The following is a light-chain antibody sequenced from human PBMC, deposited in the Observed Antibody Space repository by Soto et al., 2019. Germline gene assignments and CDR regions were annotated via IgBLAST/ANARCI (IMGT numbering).Light chain of an antibody. CDR3: SSTYV. J-gene: IGLJ1*01. CDR1: SSDVGGFNY. CDR2: DVT. Sequence: QSALTQPASVSGSPGQSITISCTGTSSDVGGFNYVSWYQQHPGKAPKLMIYDVTNRPSGVSYRFSGSKSGNTASLTISGLQAEDEADYTSSSTYVFGPGTKVTVL. V-gene: IGLV2-14*03.